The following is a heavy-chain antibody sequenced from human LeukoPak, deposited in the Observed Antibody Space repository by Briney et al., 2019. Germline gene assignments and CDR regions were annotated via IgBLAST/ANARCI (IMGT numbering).Heavy chain of an antibody. CDR2: INPSGGST. D-gene: IGHD3-9*01. CDR3: ARGYDILTGDDAFDI. Sequence: ASVKVSCKASGYTFTSYYMHWVRQAPGQGLEGMGIINPSGGSTSYAQKFQGRVAMTRDTSISTAYMELSRLRSDDTAVYYCARGYDILTGDDAFDIWGQGTMVTVSS. V-gene: IGHV1-46*01. CDR1: GYTFTSYY. J-gene: IGHJ3*02.